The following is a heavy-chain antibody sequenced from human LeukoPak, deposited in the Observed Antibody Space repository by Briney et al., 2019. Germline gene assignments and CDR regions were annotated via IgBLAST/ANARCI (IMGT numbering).Heavy chain of an antibody. J-gene: IGHJ4*02. Sequence: SVKGSCKASGGTFSSYAISWVRQALGQGLVWMGTIIPIFGTANYSQKFQGRVTITTDESKSTAYMELHSLRSEDTAVYYCARDHRSHKKDFWSGYYDWGQGTLVTVSS. V-gene: IGHV1-69*05. CDR2: IIPIFGTA. CDR1: GGTFSSYA. D-gene: IGHD3-3*01. CDR3: ARDHRSHKKDFWSGYYD.